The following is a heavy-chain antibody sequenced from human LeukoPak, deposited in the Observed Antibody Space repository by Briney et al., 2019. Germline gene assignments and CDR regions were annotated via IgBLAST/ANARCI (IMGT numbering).Heavy chain of an antibody. CDR3: ARVRVTMVRGGNFDY. V-gene: IGHV3-7*01. Sequence: PGGSLRLSCAAFGFTFSSYWMSWVRQAPGKGLEWVANIKQDGSEKYYVDSVKGRFTISRDNAKNSLYLQMNSLRAEDTAVYYCARVRVTMVRGGNFDYWGQGTLVTVSS. J-gene: IGHJ4*02. CDR2: IKQDGSEK. D-gene: IGHD3-10*01. CDR1: GFTFSSYW.